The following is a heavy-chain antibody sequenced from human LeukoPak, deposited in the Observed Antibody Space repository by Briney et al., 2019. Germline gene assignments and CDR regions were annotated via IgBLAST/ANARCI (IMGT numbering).Heavy chain of an antibody. CDR1: GFTFSEYA. V-gene: IGHV3-23*01. D-gene: IGHD3-16*02. CDR2: ISGSGVYT. J-gene: IGHJ4*02. Sequence: GGSLRLSCAASGFTFSEYAISWVRQSPGKGLEWVSIISGSGVYTNYADSVKGRFTVSRDNSKNTLYLQMNSLRAEDTAVYYCAKCGGYDYVWGSYRTNPTFFDYWGQGTLVTVSS. CDR3: AKCGGYDYVWGSYRTNPTFFDY.